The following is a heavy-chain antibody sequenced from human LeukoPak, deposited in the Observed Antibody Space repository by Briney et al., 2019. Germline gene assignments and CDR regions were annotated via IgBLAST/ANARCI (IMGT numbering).Heavy chain of an antibody. Sequence: PGRSLRLSCAASGFTFNSYGMHWVRQAPGKGLEWVAFIWYDGSNKYYTDSVKGRFTISRDNAKNSLSLQMNSLRAEDTAVYYCVRDGGVSGYDLLDYWGQGTLVTVSS. CDR2: IWYDGSNK. D-gene: IGHD5-12*01. V-gene: IGHV3-33*01. CDR3: VRDGGVSGYDLLDY. CDR1: GFTFNSYG. J-gene: IGHJ4*02.